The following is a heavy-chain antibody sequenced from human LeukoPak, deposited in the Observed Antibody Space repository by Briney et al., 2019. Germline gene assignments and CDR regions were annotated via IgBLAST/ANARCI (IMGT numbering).Heavy chain of an antibody. D-gene: IGHD1-14*01. CDR1: GFTFGNSW. V-gene: IGHV3-74*01. J-gene: IGHJ3*01. CDR3: VVVGEPPEPDWFDG. Sequence: PGGSLRLSCAASGFTFGNSWVHWVRQAPGKGLVWVSLINADGSTTTYADSVKGRFTISRDNARNTLSLQMNSLTIEDTAVYYCVVVGEPPEPDWFDGWGQGTMINVSS. CDR2: INADGSTT.